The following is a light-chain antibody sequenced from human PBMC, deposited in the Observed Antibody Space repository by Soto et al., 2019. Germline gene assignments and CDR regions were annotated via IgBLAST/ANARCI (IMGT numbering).Light chain of an antibody. Sequence: QSALTQPASVSGSPGQSITISCTGTSSDVGTYNYVSWYQHHPGKAPKLMLYEVTNRPSEVSNRFSGSKSGNTASLTISGLRAEDEADYYCTSYTSDSTPYVFGTGTKVTVL. V-gene: IGLV2-14*01. CDR3: TSYTSDSTPYV. J-gene: IGLJ1*01. CDR1: SSDVGTYNY. CDR2: EVT.